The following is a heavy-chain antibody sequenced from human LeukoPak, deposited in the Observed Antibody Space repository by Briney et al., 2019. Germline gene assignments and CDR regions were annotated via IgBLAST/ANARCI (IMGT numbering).Heavy chain of an antibody. J-gene: IGHJ4*02. CDR3: ARRGIRDGYNYADY. D-gene: IGHD5-24*01. CDR2: IYPGDSDT. CDR1: GYSFTTYW. Sequence: HGESLKISCKASGYSFTTYWIGWVRQMPGKGLEWMGIIYPGDSDTKYSPSFQGQVTMSADRSTTTAHLQWSSLRASDTAIYYCARRGIRDGYNYADYWGQGTLVTVSS. V-gene: IGHV5-51*01.